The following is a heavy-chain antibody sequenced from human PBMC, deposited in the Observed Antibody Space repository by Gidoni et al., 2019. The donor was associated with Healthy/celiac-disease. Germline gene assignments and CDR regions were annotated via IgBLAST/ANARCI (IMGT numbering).Heavy chain of an antibody. CDR2: IIPILGIA. Sequence: QVQLVQSGAEVKKPGSSVKVSCKASGGTFSSYTISWVRQAPGQGLEWMGRIIPILGIANYAQKFQGRVTITADKSTSTAYMELSSLRSEDTAVYYCANWLGGYSGYAAFDIWGQGTMVTVSS. J-gene: IGHJ3*02. CDR3: ANWLGGYSGYAAFDI. CDR1: GGTFSSYT. D-gene: IGHD5-12*01. V-gene: IGHV1-69*02.